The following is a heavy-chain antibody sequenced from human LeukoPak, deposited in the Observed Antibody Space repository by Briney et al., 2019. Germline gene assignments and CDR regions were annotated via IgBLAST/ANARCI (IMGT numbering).Heavy chain of an antibody. D-gene: IGHD3-22*01. CDR1: GFTFSSYS. V-gene: IGHV3-23*01. CDR3: ARVSGYYDSSGYYSFDY. J-gene: IGHJ4*02. CDR2: LSGSADRT. Sequence: GGSLRLSCAASGFTFSSYSMNWVRQAPGKGLEWVSVLSGSADRTYYADSVKGRFTISRDNSKNTLYLQMNSLRAEDTAVYYCARVSGYYDSSGYYSFDYWGQGTLVTVSS.